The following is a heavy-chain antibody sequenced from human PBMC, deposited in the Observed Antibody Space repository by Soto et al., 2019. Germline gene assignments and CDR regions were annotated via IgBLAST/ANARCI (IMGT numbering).Heavy chain of an antibody. J-gene: IGHJ5*02. CDR2: IYYSGST. Sequence: LSLTCAVSGGSISTSNWWSWVRQPPGKGLEWIGYIYYSGSTYYKPSLKSRVTISVDTSKNQFSLKLSSVTAAGTAVYYCARSVFPWGRGPLVTVFS. CDR1: GGSISTSNW. V-gene: IGHV4-4*02. CDR3: ARSVFP.